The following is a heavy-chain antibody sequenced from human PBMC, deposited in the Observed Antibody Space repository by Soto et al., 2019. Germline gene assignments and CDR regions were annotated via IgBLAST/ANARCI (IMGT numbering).Heavy chain of an antibody. CDR3: ARGLKTDFWSGYYTGIGNWFDP. V-gene: IGHV4-34*01. D-gene: IGHD3-3*01. J-gene: IGHJ5*02. CDR1: GGSFSGYY. CDR2: INHSGST. Sequence: SETLSLTCAVYGGSFSGYYWSWIRQPPGKGLEWIGEINHSGSTNYNPSLKSRVTISVDTSKNQFSLKLSSVTAADTAVYYCARGLKTDFWSGYYTGIGNWFDPWGQGTLVTVSS.